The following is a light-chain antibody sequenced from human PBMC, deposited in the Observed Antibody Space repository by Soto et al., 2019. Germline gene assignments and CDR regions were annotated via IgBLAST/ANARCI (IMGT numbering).Light chain of an antibody. V-gene: IGLV2-8*01. CDR2: DVS. J-gene: IGLJ2*01. CDR3: SSYAGTKNFGV. CDR1: SSDVGGYNF. Sequence: QSALTQPPSASESPGQSVTISCTGTSSDVGGYNFVSWYQRHPGKAPKLMIYDVSKRPSGVPDRFSGSKSGNTASLTVSGLQADDEADYYCSSYAGTKNFGVFGGGTKLTVL.